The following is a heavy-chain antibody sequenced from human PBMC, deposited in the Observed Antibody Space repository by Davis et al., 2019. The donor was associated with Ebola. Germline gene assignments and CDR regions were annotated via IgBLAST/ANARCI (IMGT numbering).Heavy chain of an antibody. V-gene: IGHV4-4*02. CDR1: GGSISSSNW. D-gene: IGHD3-3*01. Sequence: PSETLSLTCAVSGGSISSSNWWSWVRQPPGKGLEWIGEIYHSGSTNYNPSLKSRVTISVDKSKNQFSLKLSSVTAADTAVYYCARVNPANFWSGRSFDYWGQGTLVTVSS. J-gene: IGHJ4*02. CDR2: IYHSGST. CDR3: ARVNPANFWSGRSFDY.